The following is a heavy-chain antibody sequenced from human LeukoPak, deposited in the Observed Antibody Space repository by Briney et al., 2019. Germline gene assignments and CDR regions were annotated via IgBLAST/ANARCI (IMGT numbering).Heavy chain of an antibody. CDR1: VYIFSIYG. J-gene: IGHJ4*02. CDR2: ISAYNGNT. D-gene: IGHD3-3*01. Sequence: ASVTVSFKASVYIFSIYGISWVRQAPGQGLEWRGWISAYNGNTNYAQKLQGRVTMTTDTSTSTAYMELRSLRSDDTAVYYCARALSDDFWSAYQDYWGQGTLVTVSS. CDR3: ARALSDDFWSAYQDY. V-gene: IGHV1-18*01.